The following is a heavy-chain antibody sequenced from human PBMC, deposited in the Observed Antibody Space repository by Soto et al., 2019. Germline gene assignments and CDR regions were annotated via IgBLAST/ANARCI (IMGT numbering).Heavy chain of an antibody. V-gene: IGHV4-31*03. CDR3: ARVKVAVVRGALYGYLGMDV. J-gene: IGHJ6*02. Sequence: SETLSLTCTVSGGSISSGGYYWSWIRQHPGKGLEWIGYIYYSGSTYYNPSLKSRVTVSVDTSKNQFSLKLSSVTAADTAVYYCARVKVAVVRGALYGYLGMDVWGQGTTVTVSS. CDR2: IYYSGST. CDR1: GGSISSGGYY. D-gene: IGHD3-10*01.